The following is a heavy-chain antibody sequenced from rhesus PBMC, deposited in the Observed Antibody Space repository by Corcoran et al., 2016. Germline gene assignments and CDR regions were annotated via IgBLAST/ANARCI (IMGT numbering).Heavy chain of an antibody. D-gene: IGHD3-28*01. CDR1: GGSISGYYY. CDR3: AREHDSAGY. J-gene: IGHJ4*01. CDR2: IYGNSASN. Sequence: QVQLQQWGEGLVKPSETLSLTCAVYGGSISGYYYWSWIRQPPGKGLEWIGYIYGNSASNNYNPSIKNRVTISKDRSKNQFYLRLRSVTAADTAGYYGAREHDSAGYWGQGVLVTVSS. V-gene: IGHV4-73*01.